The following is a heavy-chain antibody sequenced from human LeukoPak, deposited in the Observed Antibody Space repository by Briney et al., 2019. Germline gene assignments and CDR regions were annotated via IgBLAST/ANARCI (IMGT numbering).Heavy chain of an antibody. CDR3: ATGGVGATSPLFIDY. V-gene: IGHV3-21*01. Sequence: PGGSLRLSCAASGFTFSSYSMNWVRQAPGKGLEWVSFISSSGSYNYADSLKGRFTISRDNARNSLFLQMNSLRAEDTAVYYCATGGVGATSPLFIDYWGQGTLVTVSS. CDR1: GFTFSSYS. D-gene: IGHD1-26*01. CDR2: ISSSGSY. J-gene: IGHJ4*02.